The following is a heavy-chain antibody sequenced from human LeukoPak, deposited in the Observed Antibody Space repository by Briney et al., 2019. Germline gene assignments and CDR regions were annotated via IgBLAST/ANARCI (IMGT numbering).Heavy chain of an antibody. CDR3: AKDVCTSPRCLLYFDS. D-gene: IGHD2-8*01. CDR1: GFAFSNYA. Sequence: GGSLRLSCTTSGFAFSNYAMNWVRQTPGKGPEWVSGISGFNTYYADSVKGRFTILRDNSKNVLYLQMDRLRAEDTAVYSCAKDVCTSPRCLLYFDSWGQGTLVTVSS. V-gene: IGHV3-23*01. CDR2: ISGFNT. J-gene: IGHJ4*02.